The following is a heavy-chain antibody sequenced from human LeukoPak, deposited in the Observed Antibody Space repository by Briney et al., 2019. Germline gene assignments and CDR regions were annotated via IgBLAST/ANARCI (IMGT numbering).Heavy chain of an antibody. V-gene: IGHV4-4*07. J-gene: IGHJ3*01. CDR1: GGSVNNYY. CDR2: IYSSGST. CDR3: AREGISALAGTFDA. Sequence: PSETLSLTCTVSGGSVNNYYWTWIRQSAGKGLEWIGRIYSSGSTNYNPSLKSRVTMSVDTAKNQFSLKLTSVTAADTATYFCAREGISALAGTFDAWGQGTMVTVSS. D-gene: IGHD2-15*01.